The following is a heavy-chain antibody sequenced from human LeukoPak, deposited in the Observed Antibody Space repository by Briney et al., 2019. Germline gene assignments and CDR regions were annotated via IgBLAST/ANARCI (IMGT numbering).Heavy chain of an antibody. CDR1: GGSVSSGGHY. V-gene: IGHV4-61*08. CDR2: IHYSGGI. CDR3: ARDPGLRGAYYSGYFEQ. J-gene: IGHJ4*02. Sequence: KPSETLSLTCSVSGGSVSSGGHYWSWIRQPPGKGLEWIGYIHYSGGINYSPSFKRRVTISIDATKSQFSLQLTSVTAADTAVYYCARDPGLRGAYYSGYFEQWGQGTLVTVSS. D-gene: IGHD3-22*01.